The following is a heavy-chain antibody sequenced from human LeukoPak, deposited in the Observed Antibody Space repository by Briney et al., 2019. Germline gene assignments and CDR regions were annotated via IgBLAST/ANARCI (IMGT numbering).Heavy chain of an antibody. Sequence: GGFLRLSCAASGFTFSSYGMHWVRQAPGKGLEWVAVIWYDGSNKYYADSVKGRFTISRDNSKNTLYLQMNSLRAEDTAVYYCASTLRFLEWLPWGWGQGTLVTVSS. CDR2: IWYDGSNK. J-gene: IGHJ4*02. CDR1: GFTFSSYG. V-gene: IGHV3-33*01. D-gene: IGHD3-3*01. CDR3: ASTLRFLEWLPWG.